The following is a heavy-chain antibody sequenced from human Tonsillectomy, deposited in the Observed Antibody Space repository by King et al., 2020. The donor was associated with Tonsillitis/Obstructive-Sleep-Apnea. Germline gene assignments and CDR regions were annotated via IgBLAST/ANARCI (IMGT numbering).Heavy chain of an antibody. CDR1: GGSISSSSYY. Sequence: QLQESGPGLVKPSETLSLTCTVSGGSISSSSYYWGWIRQPPGKGLEWIGSIYYSGSTYYNPSLKSRVTISVDTSKNQFSLKLSSVTAADTAVYYCARLARPGVGATTVWAFDIWGQGPMVTVSS. D-gene: IGHD1-26*01. CDR2: IYYSGST. J-gene: IGHJ3*02. V-gene: IGHV4-39*01. CDR3: ARLARPGVGATTVWAFDI.